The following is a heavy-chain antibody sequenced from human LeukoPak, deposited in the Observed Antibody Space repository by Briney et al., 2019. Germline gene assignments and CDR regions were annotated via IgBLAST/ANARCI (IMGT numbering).Heavy chain of an antibody. V-gene: IGHV3-66*01. Sequence: PGGSLRLSCAASGFTVSRVYMSWVRQAPRKGLEWVSVLYSGGSTYYADSVKGRFTISRDNSKNTLYLQMNSLRAEDTAVYYCARGYSYSWGYWGQGALVTVSS. D-gene: IGHD5-18*01. CDR1: GFTVSRVY. J-gene: IGHJ4*02. CDR3: ARGYSYSWGY. CDR2: LYSGGST.